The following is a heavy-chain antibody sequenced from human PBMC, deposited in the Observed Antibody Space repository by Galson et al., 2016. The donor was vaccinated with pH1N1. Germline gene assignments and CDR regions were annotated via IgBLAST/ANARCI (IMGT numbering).Heavy chain of an antibody. D-gene: IGHD3-3*01. Sequence: SVKVSCKASGYNFITYYIHWVRQAPGQGLEWLGIINPSGVSTTYAQKFQGRVTMTRDTSTSTVYMELSSLKSEETAVYYCASRSSCQLHFDYWGQGTLVTVSS. CDR1: GYNFITYY. CDR2: INPSGVST. CDR3: ASRSSCQLHFDY. J-gene: IGHJ4*02. V-gene: IGHV1-46*01.